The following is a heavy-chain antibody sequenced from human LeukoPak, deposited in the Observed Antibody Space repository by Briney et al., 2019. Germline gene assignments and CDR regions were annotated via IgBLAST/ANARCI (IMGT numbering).Heavy chain of an antibody. D-gene: IGHD3-22*01. CDR1: GYTFTSYD. V-gene: IGHV1-8*01. CDR3: ARAASTRNYYDSSGAKIFDY. CDR2: MNPNSGNT. J-gene: IGHJ4*02. Sequence: GASVTVSCKASGYTFTSYDINWVRQAAGQGLEWMGWMNPNSGNTGYAQKFQGRVTMTRNTSISTAYMELSSLRSEDTAGYYCARAASTRNYYDSSGAKIFDYWGQGTLVTVSS.